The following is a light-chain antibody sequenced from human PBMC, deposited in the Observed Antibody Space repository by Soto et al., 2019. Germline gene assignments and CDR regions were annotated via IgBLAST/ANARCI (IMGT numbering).Light chain of an antibody. CDR1: SSNIGAGYD. V-gene: IGLV1-40*01. CDR3: QSYDSSLSGYV. Sequence: QSVLTQPPSVSGAPGQKVTISCTGSSSNIGAGYDVNWYQQLPGTAPKLLIYDNNNRPSGVPDRFSGSKSGTSASLAITGLQAEDVADYYCQSYDSSLSGYVFGTGTKVTVL. J-gene: IGLJ1*01. CDR2: DNN.